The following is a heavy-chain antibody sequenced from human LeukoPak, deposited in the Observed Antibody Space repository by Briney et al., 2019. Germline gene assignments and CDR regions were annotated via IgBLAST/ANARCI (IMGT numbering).Heavy chain of an antibody. CDR2: ISYDGSNK. Sequence: PGGSLRLSCAASGFTFSSYGMHWVRQAPGKGLEWVAVISYDGSNKYYADSVKGRFTISRDNSKNTLYLQTNSLRAEDTAVYYCAREGYPSLNSSSWQVHDYWGQGTLVTVSS. CDR3: AREGYPSLNSSSWQVHDY. D-gene: IGHD6-13*01. J-gene: IGHJ4*02. V-gene: IGHV3-30*03. CDR1: GFTFSSYG.